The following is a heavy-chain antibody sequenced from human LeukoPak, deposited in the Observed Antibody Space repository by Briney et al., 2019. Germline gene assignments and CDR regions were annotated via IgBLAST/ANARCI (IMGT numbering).Heavy chain of an antibody. CDR1: GYTFTDYY. J-gene: IGHJ3*02. D-gene: IGHD2-15*01. Sequence: ASVKVSCKASGYTFTDYYIHWVRQAPGQGLEWMGWINPHSGGTNYAQKFQGRVTITADESTSTAYMELSSLRSEDTAVYYCARVGYCSGGSCYGRGAFDIWGQGTMVTVSS. V-gene: IGHV1-2*02. CDR3: ARVGYCSGGSCYGRGAFDI. CDR2: INPHSGGT.